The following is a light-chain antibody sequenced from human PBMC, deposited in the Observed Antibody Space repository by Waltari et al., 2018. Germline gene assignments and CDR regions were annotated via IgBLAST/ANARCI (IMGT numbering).Light chain of an antibody. J-gene: IGKJ2*01. V-gene: IGKV3-15*01. Sequence: EIVMTPSPATLSVSPGDGATLSCRPSQSVGGSLAWYQQKPGQAPRLLIYGASTRATGIPARFSGSGSGTEFTLTISSLQSEDFAVYYCQQYINYYTFGQGTKLEIK. CDR2: GAS. CDR3: QQYINYYT. CDR1: QSVGGS.